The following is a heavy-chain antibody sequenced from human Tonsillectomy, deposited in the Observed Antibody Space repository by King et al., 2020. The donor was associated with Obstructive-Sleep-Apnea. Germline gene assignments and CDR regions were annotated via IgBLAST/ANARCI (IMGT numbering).Heavy chain of an antibody. V-gene: IGHV3-30*02. Sequence: VQLVESGGGVVQPGGSLRLSCAAAGFTFINYGMHWFRQAPGKGLEWVGLIRYDGSNKYYAESVKGRFTISRDNAKNTRDLQMNSLRAEETAMYYCAKGWGNYFDYWGQGTLVTVPS. D-gene: IGHD7-27*01. J-gene: IGHJ4*02. CDR1: GFTFINYG. CDR2: IRYDGSNK. CDR3: AKGWGNYFDY.